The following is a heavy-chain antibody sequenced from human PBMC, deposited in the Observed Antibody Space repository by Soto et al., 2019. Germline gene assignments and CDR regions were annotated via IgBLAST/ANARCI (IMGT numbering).Heavy chain of an antibody. D-gene: IGHD6-6*01. J-gene: IGHJ6*02. V-gene: IGHV5-51*01. Sequence: PGESLKISCKGSGYSFTSYWIGWVRQMPGKGLEWMGIIYPGDSDTRYSPSFQGQVTISADKSISTAYLQWSSLKASDTAMYYCAIYSSSSGYYYYGMDVWGQGTTVTVSS. CDR2: IYPGDSDT. CDR1: GYSFTSYW. CDR3: AIYSSSSGYYYYGMDV.